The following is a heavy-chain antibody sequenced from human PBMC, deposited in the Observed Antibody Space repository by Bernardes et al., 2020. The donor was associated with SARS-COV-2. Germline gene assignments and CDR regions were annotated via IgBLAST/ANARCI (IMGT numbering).Heavy chain of an antibody. CDR2: IGPSDSYA. CDR1: GYTFTDYW. CDR3: ARHWGGASYFNY. V-gene: IGHV5-10-1*01. D-gene: IGHD3-10*01. Sequence: GESLKISCKASGYTFTDYWITWVRQMPGKGLEWMGRIGPSDSYAAYSPSFQGHVTISVDKSINTAYLQWSSLKASDTAMYYCARHWGGASYFNYWGQGTLVTVSS. J-gene: IGHJ4*02.